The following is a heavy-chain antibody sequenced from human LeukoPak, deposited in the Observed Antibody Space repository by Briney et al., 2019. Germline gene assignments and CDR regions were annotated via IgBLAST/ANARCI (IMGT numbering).Heavy chain of an antibody. CDR2: ISSSISYI. Sequence: GRSLRLSCAASGFTFTSYSMNWVSQAPGKWLEWLSSISSSISYIYYADSVKGRFTISRDNANNSLYLQMNSLRAEDTAVYYCARDSGHAAWWFDPWGQGTLVTVSS. V-gene: IGHV3-21*01. D-gene: IGHD1-26*01. CDR3: ARDSGHAAWWFDP. J-gene: IGHJ5*02. CDR1: GFTFTSYS.